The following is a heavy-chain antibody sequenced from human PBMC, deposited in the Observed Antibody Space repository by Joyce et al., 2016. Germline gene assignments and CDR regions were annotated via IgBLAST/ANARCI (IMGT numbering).Heavy chain of an antibody. D-gene: IGHD3-22*01. Sequence: QVQLQQSGPGLVKPSQTLSLTCAISGDSVCSNSAAWNWIRQSPSRGLEWLGRTYDRSKWYNDYAVSVKSRITINPDTPKNQFSLQLNSVTPEDAAVYYCARAGYYHTSGYYYPNFDYWGPGTLVTVSS. V-gene: IGHV6-1*01. CDR3: ARAGYYHTSGYYYPNFDY. CDR2: TYDRSKWYN. J-gene: IGHJ4*02. CDR1: GDSVCSNSAA.